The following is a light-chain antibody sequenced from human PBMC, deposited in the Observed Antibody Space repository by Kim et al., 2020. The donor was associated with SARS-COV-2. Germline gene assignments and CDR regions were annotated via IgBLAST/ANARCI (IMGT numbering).Light chain of an antibody. J-gene: IGKJ2*02. CDR1: VSVCSAN. CDR3: QKYADLPCT. CDR2: GTS. Sequence: SPEQGATPSPRARVSVCSANSAWYKNRPGQAPRLLISGTSSRATVVPDRFSGGGSGTEFTLTISRLEREDFAVYHCQKYADLPCTFGQGTKVDIK. V-gene: IGKV3-20*01.